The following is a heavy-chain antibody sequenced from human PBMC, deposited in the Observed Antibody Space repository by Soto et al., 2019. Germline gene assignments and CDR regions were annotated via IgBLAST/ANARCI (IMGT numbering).Heavy chain of an antibody. CDR2: INHDGSRT. V-gene: IGHV3-74*01. D-gene: IGHD6-13*01. CDR3: VREPWGFSGTWYDY. CDR1: QFSFSSYW. Sequence: GGSLRLSCAASQFSFSSYWMHWVRQVPGKGPAWVSRINHDGSRTEYADSVKGRFTISRDNTNNTLYLQMNSLRVEDTAMYYCVREPWGFSGTWYDYWGQGTLVTVSS. J-gene: IGHJ4*02.